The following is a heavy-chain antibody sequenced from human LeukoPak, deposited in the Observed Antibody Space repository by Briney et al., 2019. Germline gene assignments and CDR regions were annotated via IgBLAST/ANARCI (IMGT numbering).Heavy chain of an antibody. D-gene: IGHD3-10*01. CDR1: GFTFSSYS. Sequence: GGSLRLSCAASGFTFSSYSMNWVRQAPGKGLEWVSSISSSSSYIYYADSVKGRFTISRDNAKNSLYLQMNSVRAEDTAVYYCASFNYYGSGSPGYWGQGTLVTVSS. CDR3: ASFNYYGSGSPGY. V-gene: IGHV3-21*01. J-gene: IGHJ4*02. CDR2: ISSSSSYI.